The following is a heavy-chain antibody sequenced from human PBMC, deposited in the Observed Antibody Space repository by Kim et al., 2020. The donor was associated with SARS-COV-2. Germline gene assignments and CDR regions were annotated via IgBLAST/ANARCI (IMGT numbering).Heavy chain of an antibody. Sequence: SETLSLTCAVYGGSFSGYYWSWIRQPPGKGLEWIGEINHSGSTNYNPSLKSRVTISVDTSKNQFSLKLSSVTAADTAVYYCARATSGFPYNWNYESRYFDLWGRGTLVTVSS. CDR2: INHSGST. D-gene: IGHD1-7*01. CDR1: GGSFSGYY. J-gene: IGHJ2*01. CDR3: ARATSGFPYNWNYESRYFDL. V-gene: IGHV4-34*01.